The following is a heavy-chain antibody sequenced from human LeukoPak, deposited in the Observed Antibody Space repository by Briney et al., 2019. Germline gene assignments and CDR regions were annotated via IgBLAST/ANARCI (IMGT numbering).Heavy chain of an antibody. J-gene: IGHJ4*02. CDR1: GFTFSSYW. D-gene: IGHD3-22*01. CDR2: IKQDGSEK. CDR3: ARDGLSIPYYYDSSGYSPFDY. V-gene: IGHV3-7*01. Sequence: GGSLRLSCAASGFTFSSYWVSWVRQAPGKGLEWVANIKQDGSEKYYVDSVKGRFTISRDNAKNSLYLQMNSLRAEDTAVYYCARDGLSIPYYYDSSGYSPFDYWGQGTLVTVSS.